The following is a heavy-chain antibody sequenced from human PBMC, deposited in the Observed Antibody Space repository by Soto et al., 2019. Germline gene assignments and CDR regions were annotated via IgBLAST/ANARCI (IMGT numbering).Heavy chain of an antibody. CDR2: INPSGGST. J-gene: IGHJ4*02. CDR3: ARGLLGFGSPYYFDY. CDR1: GYIFTRYY. D-gene: IGHD2-15*01. V-gene: IGHV1-46*01. Sequence: GASVKVSCKASGYIFTRYYMHWVRQAPGQGLEWMGIINPSGGSTSYTQKFQGRVTMTRDMSTSTVYMDLSSLRSEGTAVYYCARGLLGFGSPYYFDYWGQGTLVTVSS.